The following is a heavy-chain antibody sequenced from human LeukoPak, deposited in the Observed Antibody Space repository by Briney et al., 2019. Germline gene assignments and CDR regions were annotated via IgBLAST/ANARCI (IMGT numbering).Heavy chain of an antibody. CDR3: ARARVGATNFPFDY. V-gene: IGHV3-30-3*01. CDR1: GFTFSSYA. Sequence: GGSLRLSCAASGFTFSSYAMHWVRQAPGKGLEWVVVISYDGSNKYYADSVKGRFTISRDNSKNTLYLQMNSLRAEDTAVYYCARARVGATNFPFDYWGQGTLVTVSS. J-gene: IGHJ4*02. D-gene: IGHD1-26*01. CDR2: ISYDGSNK.